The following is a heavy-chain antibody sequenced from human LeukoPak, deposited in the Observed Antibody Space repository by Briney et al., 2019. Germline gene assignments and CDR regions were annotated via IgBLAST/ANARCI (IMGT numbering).Heavy chain of an antibody. J-gene: IGHJ4*02. Sequence: ASVKVSCKASGGTFSSYAISWVRQAPGQGLEWMGWMNPNSGNTGYAQKFQGRVTMTRNTCISTAYMELSSLRSEDTAVYYCARVAVNSGYEPFDYWGQGTLVTVSS. V-gene: IGHV1-8*02. CDR1: GGTFSSYA. D-gene: IGHD5-12*01. CDR3: ARVAVNSGYEPFDY. CDR2: MNPNSGNT.